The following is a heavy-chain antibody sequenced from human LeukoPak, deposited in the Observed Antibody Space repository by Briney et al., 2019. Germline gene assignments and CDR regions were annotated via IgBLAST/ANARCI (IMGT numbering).Heavy chain of an antibody. CDR3: ARGDNYDDAFDI. D-gene: IGHD4/OR15-4a*01. J-gene: IGHJ3*02. CDR2: IYYSGST. V-gene: IGHV4-61*01. Sequence: SETLSLTCTVSGGSISSGSYYWSWIRQPPGKGLEWIGYIYYSGSTNYNPSLKSRVTISVDTSKNQFSLKLSSVTAADTAVYYCARGDNYDDAFDIWGQGTMVTVSS. CDR1: GGSISSGSYY.